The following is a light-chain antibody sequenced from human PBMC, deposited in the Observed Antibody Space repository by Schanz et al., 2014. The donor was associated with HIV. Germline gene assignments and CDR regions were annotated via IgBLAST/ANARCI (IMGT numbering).Light chain of an antibody. Sequence: EIVLTQSPGTRSLSPGERATLSCRASQSVSSYLVWYQQKPGQAPRLLIYDASNRATGVPARFSGSGSGTDFTLTISRLEPEDFAVYYCQQYGSSPPTFGPGTKVEIK. J-gene: IGKJ3*01. CDR2: DAS. V-gene: IGKV3-20*01. CDR3: QQYGSSPPT. CDR1: QSVSSY.